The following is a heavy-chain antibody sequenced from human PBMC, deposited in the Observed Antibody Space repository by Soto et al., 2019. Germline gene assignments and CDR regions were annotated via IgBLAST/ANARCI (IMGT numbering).Heavy chain of an antibody. CDR3: ARTWVYGGIFDY. V-gene: IGHV3-21*01. CDR2: ISSSSSYI. J-gene: IGHJ4*02. D-gene: IGHD3-10*01. CDR1: GFTFSSYS. Sequence: GGSLRLSCAASGFTFSSYSMNWVRQAPGKGLEWVSSISSSSSYIYYADSVKGRFTISRDNAKNSLYLQMNSLRDEDTAVYYCARTWVYGGIFDYWGQGTLVTVSS.